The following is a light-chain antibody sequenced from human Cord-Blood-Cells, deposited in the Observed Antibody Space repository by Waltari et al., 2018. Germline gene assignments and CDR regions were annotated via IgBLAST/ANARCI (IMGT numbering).Light chain of an antibody. CDR3: QQYNNWPRT. Sequence: EIVMTQSPATLSVSPGESATLSCRASQGVSSNLAWYQQKPGQAPMLLIYGASTRATGIPARFSGSGSGTDFTLTISSLQSEDFAVYYCQQYNNWPRTFGQGTKVEIK. J-gene: IGKJ1*01. V-gene: IGKV3-15*01. CDR2: GAS. CDR1: QGVSSN.